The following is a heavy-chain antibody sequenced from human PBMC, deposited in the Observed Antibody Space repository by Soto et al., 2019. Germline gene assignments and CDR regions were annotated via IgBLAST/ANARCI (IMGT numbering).Heavy chain of an antibody. CDR3: ARAVSLRRTFYWFDP. CDR1: GYTCTIYG. V-gene: IGHV1-18*01. D-gene: IGHD5-12*01. J-gene: IGHJ5*02. Sequence: ASVNVSCKASGYTCTIYGISWVRQAPGEGLEWMGWISAYNGNTNYAQKLQGRVTMTTDTSTSTAYMELRSLRSDDTAVYYCARAVSLRRTFYWFDPWGKGTLVTVSS. CDR2: ISAYNGNT.